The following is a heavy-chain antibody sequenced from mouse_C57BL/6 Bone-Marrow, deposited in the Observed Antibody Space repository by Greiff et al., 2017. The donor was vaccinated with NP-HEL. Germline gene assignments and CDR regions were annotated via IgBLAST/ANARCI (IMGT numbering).Heavy chain of an antibody. CDR3: TFRAWFAY. Sequence: VQLQQSGAELVRPGASVKLSFTASGFNIKDDYMHWVKQRPEQGLEWIGWIDPENGDTEYASKFQGKATITADTSSNTAYLQLSSLTSEDTAVYYCTFRAWFAYWGQGTLVTVSA. J-gene: IGHJ3*01. CDR1: GFNIKDDY. V-gene: IGHV14-4*01. CDR2: IDPENGDT.